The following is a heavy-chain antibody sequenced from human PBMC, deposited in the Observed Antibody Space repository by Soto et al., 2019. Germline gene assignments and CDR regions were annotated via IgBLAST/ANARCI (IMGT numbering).Heavy chain of an antibody. V-gene: IGHV1-3*01. D-gene: IGHD3-9*01. Sequence: ASVKVSCKASGYTFTSYAMHWVRQAPGQRLEWMGWINAGNGNTKYSQKFQGRVTITRDTSASTAYMELSSLRSEDTAVYYCARELYYDILTGLYYYYGMDGSGQGTTVTVSS. J-gene: IGHJ6*02. CDR2: INAGNGNT. CDR1: GYTFTSYA. CDR3: ARELYYDILTGLYYYYGMDG.